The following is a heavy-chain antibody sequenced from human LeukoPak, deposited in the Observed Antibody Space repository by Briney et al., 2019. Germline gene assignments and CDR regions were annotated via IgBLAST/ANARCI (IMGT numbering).Heavy chain of an antibody. CDR3: AATVAGQNPFVY. CDR1: GFSLSGHH. J-gene: IGHJ4*02. D-gene: IGHD6-19*01. V-gene: IGHV3-72*01. Sequence: GGSLRLSCAASGFSLSGHHMDWVRQAPGKGLEWVGRIRNEANGYSTEYATSVKGRFIVSRDDSQNSQYLQMHSLKTDDTAVYYCAATVAGQNPFVYWGQGTPVTVSS. CDR2: IRNEANGYST.